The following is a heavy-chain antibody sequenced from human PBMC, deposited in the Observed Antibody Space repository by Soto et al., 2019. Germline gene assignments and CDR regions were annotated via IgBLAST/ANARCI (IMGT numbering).Heavy chain of an antibody. V-gene: IGHV6-1*01. CDR2: TYYRSQWYY. CDR1: GDSVSSNSGA. CDR3: ARVTIVGVVIGAFDI. D-gene: IGHD3-3*01. Sequence: SQTLSLTCAISGDSVSSNSGAWHWIRQSPSRGLEWLGRTYYRSQWYYDYSGSMKSRITINPDISKNQFSLHLNSETPEDTAVYYCARVTIVGVVIGAFDIWGQGTMVTVSS. J-gene: IGHJ3*02.